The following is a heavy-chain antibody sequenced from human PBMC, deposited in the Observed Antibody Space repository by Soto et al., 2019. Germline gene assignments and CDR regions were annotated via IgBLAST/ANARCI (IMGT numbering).Heavy chain of an antibody. D-gene: IGHD6-13*01. Sequence: SETLSLTCTVSGGSINDYYWSLIRQTPGKGLEWVGVMYYSETTKYNPSLKGRVNMSLDTSKNQVSLHLQSVTAADTAVYYGARANSSTWYKLEYKWFDPWGQGTLVTASS. J-gene: IGHJ5*02. CDR1: GGSINDYY. CDR2: MYYSETT. CDR3: ARANSSTWYKLEYKWFDP. V-gene: IGHV4-59*01.